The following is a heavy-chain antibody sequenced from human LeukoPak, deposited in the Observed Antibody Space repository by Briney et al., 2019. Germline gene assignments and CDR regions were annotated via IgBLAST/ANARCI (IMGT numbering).Heavy chain of an antibody. CDR1: GGSISSYY. CDR3: VGHPSMTSLTLNY. D-gene: IGHD4-17*01. V-gene: IGHV4-59*08. Sequence: SETLSLTCTVSGGSISSYYWSWIRQPPGKGLEWIGYIYYSGSTNYNPSLKSRVTISVDTSKNQFSLNLSSVTAADTAVYYCVGHPSMTSLTLNYWGQGALVTVSS. J-gene: IGHJ4*02. CDR2: IYYSGST.